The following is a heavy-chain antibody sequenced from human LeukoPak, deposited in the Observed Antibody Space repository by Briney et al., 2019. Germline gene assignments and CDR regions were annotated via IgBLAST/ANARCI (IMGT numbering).Heavy chain of an antibody. CDR3: ARVPVLRYFGQMGY. D-gene: IGHD3-9*01. CDR2: INPNSGGT. Sequence: PGASVKVSCKASGYTFIGYYIHWVRQAPGQGLEWMGWINPNSGGTNYAQKFQGRVTMTRDTSISTAYMELSRLRSDDTAVYYCARVPVLRYFGQMGYWGQGTLVTVSS. J-gene: IGHJ4*02. CDR1: GYTFIGYY. V-gene: IGHV1-2*02.